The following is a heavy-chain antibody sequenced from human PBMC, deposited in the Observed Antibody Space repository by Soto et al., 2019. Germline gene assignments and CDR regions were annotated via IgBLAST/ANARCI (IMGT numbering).Heavy chain of an antibody. J-gene: IGHJ3*02. CDR1: GGSISSGGYY. D-gene: IGHD2-21*02. CDR2: IYYSGST. CDR3: XXXXXDSTDAFDI. Sequence: QVQLQESGPGLVKPSQTLSLTCTVSGGSISSGGYYWSWIRQHPGKGLEWIGYIYYSGSTYYNPSLXXXXXXXXXXXXXXXXXXXXXXXXXXXXXXXXXXXXXDSTDAFDIWGQGTMVTVSS. V-gene: IGHV4-31*01.